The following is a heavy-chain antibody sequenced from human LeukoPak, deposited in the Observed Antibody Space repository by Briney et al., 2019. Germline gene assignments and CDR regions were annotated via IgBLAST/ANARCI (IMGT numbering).Heavy chain of an antibody. D-gene: IGHD3-10*01. Sequence: QTGGSPRLSCAASGFTFSSYSMNWVRQAPGKGLEWVSYISSSSSTIYYADSVKGRFTISRDNAKNSLYLQMNSLRAEDTAVYYCARGKTSDDIIEDAFDLWGHGTMVTVSS. V-gene: IGHV3-48*04. CDR2: ISSSSSTI. CDR1: GFTFSSYS. CDR3: ARGKTSDDIIEDAFDL. J-gene: IGHJ3*01.